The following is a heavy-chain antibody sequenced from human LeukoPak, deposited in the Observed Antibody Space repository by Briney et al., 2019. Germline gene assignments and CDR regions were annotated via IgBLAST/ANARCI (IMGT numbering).Heavy chain of an antibody. CDR3: ARVRGWLYFDY. Sequence: GGSLRLSCAASGFTFSSYSMNWVRQAPGKGLEWVATIKQDESEKYYVDSVKGRFTISRDNAKNSLYLQMNSLRAEDTAVYYCARVRGWLYFDYWGQGTLVTVSS. D-gene: IGHD6-19*01. J-gene: IGHJ4*02. CDR1: GFTFSSYS. V-gene: IGHV3-7*01. CDR2: IKQDESEK.